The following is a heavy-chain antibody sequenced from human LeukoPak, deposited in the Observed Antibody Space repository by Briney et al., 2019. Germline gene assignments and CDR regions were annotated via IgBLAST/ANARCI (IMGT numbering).Heavy chain of an antibody. J-gene: IGHJ6*02. CDR1: GGSISSYY. CDR2: ISDSGGT. D-gene: IGHD6-13*01. V-gene: IGHV4-59*01. Sequence: PSEALSLTCTVSGGSISSYYWSWIRQPPGKGLEWIGYISDSGGTNYYPALKSRVTISVDTSKNQFSLKLSSVTAADTAVYYCARQGIAAAASYYYYGMDVWGQGTTVTVSS. CDR3: ARQGIAAAASYYYYGMDV.